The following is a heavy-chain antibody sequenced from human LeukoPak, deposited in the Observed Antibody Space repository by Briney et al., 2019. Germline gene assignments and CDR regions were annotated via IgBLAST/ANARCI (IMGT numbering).Heavy chain of an antibody. J-gene: IGHJ4*02. CDR1: GFTFDDYA. Sequence: SLSLAWAADGFTFDDYAMQWVRQATRKVLGCDSGTRWNRGSIGYADSVKGRFTISRDNAKNSLYLQMNSLRAEDTALYYCAKDMHSSGWYGFDYWGQGTLVTVSS. D-gene: IGHD6-19*01. CDR3: AKDMHSSGWYGFDY. V-gene: IGHV3-9*01. CDR2: TRWNRGSI.